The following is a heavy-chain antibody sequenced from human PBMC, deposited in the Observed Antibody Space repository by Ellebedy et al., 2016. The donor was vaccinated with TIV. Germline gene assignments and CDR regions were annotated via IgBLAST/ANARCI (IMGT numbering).Heavy chain of an antibody. J-gene: IGHJ4*02. CDR3: ARLDGGNGNDY. V-gene: IGHV4-59*08. CDR2: IYYSGST. CDR1: GGSITNYD. D-gene: IGHD4-23*01. Sequence: MPSETLSLTCTVSGGSITNYDWSWIRQPPGKGLEWIGYIYYSGSTNYSPSLKSRVTISVDTSKNQFSLKLSSVTASDTAVYYCARLDGGNGNDYWGQGTLVTVSS.